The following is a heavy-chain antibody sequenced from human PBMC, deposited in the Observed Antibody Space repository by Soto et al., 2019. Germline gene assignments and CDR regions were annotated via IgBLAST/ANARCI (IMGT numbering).Heavy chain of an antibody. V-gene: IGHV3-30*04. Sequence: QVQLVESGGGVVQPGRSLRLSCTASGFTFSNFAMHWVRQAPGKGLEWLAVISYDGSKEYYAESVEGRFTVSRDNSKNSLSLEMNSMRADDTAVYYCAREHLYSSSSLGYWGQGTLLTVSS. CDR3: AREHLYSSSSLGY. CDR1: GFTFSNFA. J-gene: IGHJ4*02. D-gene: IGHD6-6*01. CDR2: ISYDGSKE.